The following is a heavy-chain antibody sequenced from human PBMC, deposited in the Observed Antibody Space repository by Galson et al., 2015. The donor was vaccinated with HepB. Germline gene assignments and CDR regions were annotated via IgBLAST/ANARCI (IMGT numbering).Heavy chain of an antibody. CDR1: GFIFSDYY. CDR3: ARGPGSSSSPPFNWFDP. D-gene: IGHD6-6*01. Sequence: SLRLSCAASGFIFSDYYMSWIRQAPGKGLEWVSYISSGRSYTIYADSVKGRFTISTDNANNYLDLQMNGLRAEDTGVYYCARGPGSSSSPPFNWFDPWGQGSLVSVSS. CDR2: ISSGRSYT. V-gene: IGHV3-11*06. J-gene: IGHJ5*02.